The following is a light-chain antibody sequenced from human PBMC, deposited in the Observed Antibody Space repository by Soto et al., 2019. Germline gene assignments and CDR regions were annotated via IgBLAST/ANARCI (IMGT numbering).Light chain of an antibody. J-gene: IGLJ7*01. CDR1: SSDIGSYNL. CDR2: EGT. V-gene: IGLV2-23*03. Sequence: QSALTQPASVSGSPGQSITISCTGTSSDIGSYNLFSWYQHLPGKAPKLIIYEGTKRSSGVSNRFSGSKSGNTASLTISGLQAEDAADYYCCAYAGSATFVVFGGGTQLTVL. CDR3: CAYAGSATFVV.